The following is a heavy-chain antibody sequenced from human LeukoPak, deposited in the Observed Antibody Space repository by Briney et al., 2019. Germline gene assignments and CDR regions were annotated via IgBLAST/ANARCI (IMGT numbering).Heavy chain of an antibody. CDR2: IYHSGST. V-gene: IGHV4-31*03. CDR1: GGSISSGDYY. D-gene: IGHD1-26*01. Sequence: SETLSLTCTVSGGSISSGDYYWSWIRQLPGKGPEWIGFIYHSGSTYYNPSLKSRVTISVDTSKNQFSLNLNSVTAADTAVYYCARYSGTYYWFDPWGQGTLVTVSS. J-gene: IGHJ5*02. CDR3: ARYSGTYYWFDP.